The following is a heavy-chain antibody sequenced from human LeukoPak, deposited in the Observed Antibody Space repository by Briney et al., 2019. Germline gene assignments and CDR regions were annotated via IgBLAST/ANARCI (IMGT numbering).Heavy chain of an antibody. Sequence: SETLSLTCTVPGGSISSSSYYWGWIRQPPGKGLEWIGSIYYSGSTYYNPSLKSRVTISVDTSKNQFSLKLSSVTAADTAVYYCARSMVRGKPRGGYYMDVWGKGTTVTISS. CDR3: ARSMVRGKPRGGYYMDV. D-gene: IGHD3-10*01. CDR2: IYYSGST. J-gene: IGHJ6*03. V-gene: IGHV4-39*07. CDR1: GGSISSSSYY.